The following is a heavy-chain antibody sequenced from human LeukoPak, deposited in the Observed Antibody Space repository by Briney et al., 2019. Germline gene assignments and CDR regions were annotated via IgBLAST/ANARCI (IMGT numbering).Heavy chain of an antibody. D-gene: IGHD1-14*01. V-gene: IGHV3-7*01. CDR2: IKEDGSER. J-gene: IGHJ4*02. Sequence: GGALRLSCAASGFTFSSYAMSWVRQAPGKGLEWVANIKEDGSERHYLESVQGRFTISRENAKNSLYLQMSSLRVEDTAVYYCVRGGGTFNYWGQGSVVTVSS. CDR1: GFTFSSYA. CDR3: VRGGGTFNY.